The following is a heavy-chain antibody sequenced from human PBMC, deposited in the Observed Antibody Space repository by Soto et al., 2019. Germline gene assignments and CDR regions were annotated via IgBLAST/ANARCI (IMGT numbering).Heavy chain of an antibody. D-gene: IGHD6-13*01. CDR1: GYTFTGYY. CDR3: ARDIAGDYYGMDV. J-gene: IGHJ6*02. Sequence: ASVKVFCKASGYTFTGYYMHWVRQAPGQGLEWMGWINPNSGGTNYAQKFQGWVTMTRDTSISTAYMELSRLRSDDTAVYYCARDIAGDYYGMDVWGQGTTVTVSS. CDR2: INPNSGGT. V-gene: IGHV1-2*04.